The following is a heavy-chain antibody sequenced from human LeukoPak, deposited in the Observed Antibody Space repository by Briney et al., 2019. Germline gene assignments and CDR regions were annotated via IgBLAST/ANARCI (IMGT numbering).Heavy chain of an antibody. D-gene: IGHD2-2*01. CDR1: GFTFNKYA. Sequence: PGGSLRLSCVASGFTFNKYAMDWVRQAPGKGLEWVASISYDDTNKVYSDSVKGRFTVSRDRTNNTLYLQMHGLRAEGTAVYYCARDCSSATCYAAFDYWGQGVLVTVSS. CDR3: ARDCSSATCYAAFDY. J-gene: IGHJ4*02. CDR2: ISYDDTNK. V-gene: IGHV3-30-3*01.